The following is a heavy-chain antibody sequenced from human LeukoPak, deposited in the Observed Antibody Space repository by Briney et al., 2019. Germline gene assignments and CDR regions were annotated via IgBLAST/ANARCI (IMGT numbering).Heavy chain of an antibody. CDR2: INSDGSST. CDR3: AKSGYNRFDY. CDR1: GFTFSTYW. J-gene: IGHJ4*02. V-gene: IGHV3-74*01. D-gene: IGHD5-24*01. Sequence: GGSLRLSCAASGFTFSTYWMHWVRQAPGKGLVWVSRINSDGSSTSYADSVKGRFTISRDNAKNTLYLQMNSLIAEDTAVYYCAKSGYNRFDYWGQGTRVTVSS.